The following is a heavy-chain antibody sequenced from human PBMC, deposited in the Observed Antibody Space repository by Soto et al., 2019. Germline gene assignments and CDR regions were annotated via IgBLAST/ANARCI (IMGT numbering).Heavy chain of an antibody. CDR1: GYSFTLSS. V-gene: IGHV1-18*01. D-gene: IGHD3-10*01. J-gene: IGHJ3*02. CDR3: ARGGVGGGDI. CDR2: ISAYDGNT. Sequence: QVQLVQSGAEVKKPGASVKVSCKASGYSFTLSSVTWVRQAPGQGLEWMGGISAYDGNTNYAQRLQDRVTLTTDTSTSTAYMELRNLGSDDTAVYYCARGGVGGGDIWGQGTMVTVSS.